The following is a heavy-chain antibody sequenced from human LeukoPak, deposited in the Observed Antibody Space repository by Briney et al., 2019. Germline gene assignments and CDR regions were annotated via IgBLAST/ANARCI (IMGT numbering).Heavy chain of an antibody. J-gene: IGHJ2*01. V-gene: IGHV1-69*13. D-gene: IGHD6-19*01. Sequence: SVKVSCKASGGTFSSYAISWVRQAPGQGLEWMGGIIPIFGTANYAQKFQGRVTITADESTSTAYMELSSLRSEDTAVYYCARGDSSGWYQSPDGSYWYFDLWGRGTLVTVSS. CDR2: IIPIFGTA. CDR3: ARGDSSGWYQSPDGSYWYFDL. CDR1: GGTFSSYA.